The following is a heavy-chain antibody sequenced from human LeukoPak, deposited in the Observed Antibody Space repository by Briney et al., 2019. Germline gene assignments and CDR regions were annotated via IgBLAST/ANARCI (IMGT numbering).Heavy chain of an antibody. Sequence: SETLSLTCIVSGGSISSYYWSWVRQPPGKGLEWVGYIYYSGSTNYNPSRKSRVTISVETSKNQFSLKLSSVTAADTAVYYCARRTFAAAGKRIDYWGQGTLVTVSS. D-gene: IGHD6-13*01. CDR1: GGSISSYY. V-gene: IGHV4-59*12. CDR3: ARRTFAAAGKRIDY. J-gene: IGHJ4*02. CDR2: IYYSGST.